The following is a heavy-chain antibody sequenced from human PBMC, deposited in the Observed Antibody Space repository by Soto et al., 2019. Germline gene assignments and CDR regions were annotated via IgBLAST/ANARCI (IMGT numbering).Heavy chain of an antibody. CDR3: ARGSASWPPFHPDLYYFDY. CDR1: GFTFSSYS. CDR2: ISSSSSTI. V-gene: IGHV3-48*02. J-gene: IGHJ4*02. Sequence: GGSLRLSCAASGFTFSSYSMNWVRQAPGKGLEWVSYISSSSSTIYYADSVKGRFTISRDNAKNSLYLQMNSLRDEDTAVYYCARGSASWPPFHPDLYYFDYWGQGTLVTVSS.